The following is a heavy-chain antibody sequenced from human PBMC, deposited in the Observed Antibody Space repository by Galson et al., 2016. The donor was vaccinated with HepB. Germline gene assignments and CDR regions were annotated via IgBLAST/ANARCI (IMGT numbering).Heavy chain of an antibody. CDR3: ARGSYWLLQHGDYFDY. CDR1: GFTFNSYT. V-gene: IGHV3-21*01. Sequence: SLRLSCAASGFTFNSYTMNWVRQAPGKGLEWVSSISISSSNIYYADPVKGRFTISRDNAKNSLYLQMNSLRAEDTAVYYCARGSYWLLQHGDYFDYWGQGTLVTVSS. CDR2: ISISSSNI. D-gene: IGHD1-26*01. J-gene: IGHJ4*02.